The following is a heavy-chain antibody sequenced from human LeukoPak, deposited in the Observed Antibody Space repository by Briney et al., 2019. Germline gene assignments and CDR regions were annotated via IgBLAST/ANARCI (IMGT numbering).Heavy chain of an antibody. CDR3: ARNGDPYGQVDYYFDY. Sequence: GGSLRLSCAASGLTFSSYSMNWVRQAPGKGVEWVSTISGGGGSTYYAASVKGRFTISRDNSRNKLYLQMNSLRAEDTAVYYCARNGDPYGQVDYYFDYWGLGTLVTVST. V-gene: IGHV3-23*01. CDR1: GLTFSSYS. D-gene: IGHD3/OR15-3a*01. J-gene: IGHJ4*02. CDR2: ISGGGGST.